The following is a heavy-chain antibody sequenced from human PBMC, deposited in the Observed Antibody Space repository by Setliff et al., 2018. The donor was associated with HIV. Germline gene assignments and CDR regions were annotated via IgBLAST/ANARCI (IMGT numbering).Heavy chain of an antibody. Sequence: GASVKVSCKVSGFSFTSYGIIWVRQAPGQGLEWMGWISAYNGKTNYGQKFRGRVTMTRDTSTTTDYMELTSLRSDDTAAYYCATSIMGGGQFFDYWGQGTLVTVSS. D-gene: IGHD1-26*01. J-gene: IGHJ4*02. V-gene: IGHV1-18*01. CDR1: GFSFTSYG. CDR2: ISAYNGKT. CDR3: ATSIMGGGQFFDY.